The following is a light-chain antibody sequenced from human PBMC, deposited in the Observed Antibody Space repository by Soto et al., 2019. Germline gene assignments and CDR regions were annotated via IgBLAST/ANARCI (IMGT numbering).Light chain of an antibody. CDR2: ELN. V-gene: IGLV2-8*01. CDR3: SSYAGSSNV. Sequence: QSVLTQPPSASGSPGQSVAISCTGTSSDVGGYNYVSWYQQHPGKAPKLMIYELNKRPSGVPDRFSGSKSGNTASLTVSGPQAGGYAEFYCSSYAGSSNVFGTGTKVTVL. J-gene: IGLJ1*01. CDR1: SSDVGGYNY.